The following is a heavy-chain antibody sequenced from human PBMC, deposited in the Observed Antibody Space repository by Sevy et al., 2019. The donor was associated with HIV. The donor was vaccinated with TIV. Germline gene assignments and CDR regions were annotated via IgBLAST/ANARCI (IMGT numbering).Heavy chain of an antibody. D-gene: IGHD1-26*01. CDR1: GFTFSSYA. CDR3: AKDTGIVGATTTDY. Sequence: GGSLRLSCAASGFTFSSYAMSWVRQAPGKGLEWVSAISGSGGSTYYADSVKGRFTISRDNSKNTLYLQMNSLRAEDTAVYYCAKDTGIVGATTTDYWGQGTLVTVSS. CDR2: ISGSGGST. V-gene: IGHV3-23*01. J-gene: IGHJ4*02.